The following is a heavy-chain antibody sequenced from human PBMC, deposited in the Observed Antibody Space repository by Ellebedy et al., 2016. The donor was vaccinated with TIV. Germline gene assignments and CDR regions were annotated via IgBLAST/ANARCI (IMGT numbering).Heavy chain of an antibody. J-gene: IGHJ4*02. D-gene: IGHD3-10*01. CDR1: GYSFTSYW. Sequence: GGSLRLSXKGSGYSFTSYWISWVRQMPGKGLEWMGRIDPSDSYTNYSPSFQGHVTISADKSISTAYLQWSSLKASDTAMYYCARLYYYGSGIYYVYYWGQGTLVTVSS. CDR2: IDPSDSYT. V-gene: IGHV5-10-1*01. CDR3: ARLYYYGSGIYYVYY.